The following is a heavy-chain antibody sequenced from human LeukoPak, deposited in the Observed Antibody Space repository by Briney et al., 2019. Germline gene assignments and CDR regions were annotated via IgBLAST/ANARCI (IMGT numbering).Heavy chain of an antibody. J-gene: IGHJ4*02. CDR2: ISSSGSTI. Sequence: GGSLRLSCAASGFIFSSYSMNWVRQAPGKGLEWVSYISSSGSTIYYADSVKGRFTISRDNAKNSLYLQMNSLRAEDTAVYYCARDISGSYYYFDYWGQGTLVTVSS. V-gene: IGHV3-48*04. CDR1: GFIFSSYS. CDR3: ARDISGSYYYFDY. D-gene: IGHD1-26*01.